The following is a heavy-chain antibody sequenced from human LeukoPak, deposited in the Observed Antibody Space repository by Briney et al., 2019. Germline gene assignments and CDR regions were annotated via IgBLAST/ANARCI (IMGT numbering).Heavy chain of an antibody. CDR2: IYHSGST. D-gene: IGHD5-12*01. CDR3: ARGEGGYDY. J-gene: IGHJ4*02. V-gene: IGHV4-38-2*02. Sequence: PSETLSLTCTVSGYSISSGYYWGWIRQPPGKGLEWIGSIYHSGSTYYNPSLKGRVTISVDTSKNQFSLKLSSVTAADTAVYYCARGEGGYDYWGQGTLVTVSS. CDR1: GYSISSGYY.